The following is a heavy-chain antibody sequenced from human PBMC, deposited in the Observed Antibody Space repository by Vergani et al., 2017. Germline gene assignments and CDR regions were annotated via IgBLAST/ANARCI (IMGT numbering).Heavy chain of an antibody. V-gene: IGHV3-23*01. Sequence: EVQLLESGGGLVQPGGSLRLSCAASGFTFSSYAMSWVRQAPGKGLEWVSAISGSGGSTYYADSVKGRFTISRDNSKNTLYLQMNSLRAEDTAVYYCAKDISVYYDSSGYYIVDAFDIWGQGTMVTVSS. CDR1: GFTFSSYA. J-gene: IGHJ3*02. CDR3: AKDISVYYDSSGYYIVDAFDI. CDR2: ISGSGGST. D-gene: IGHD3-22*01.